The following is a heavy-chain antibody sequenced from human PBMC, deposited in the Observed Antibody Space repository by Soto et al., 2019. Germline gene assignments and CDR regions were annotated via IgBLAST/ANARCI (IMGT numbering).Heavy chain of an antibody. CDR2: IKSDGSIT. D-gene: IGHD4-4*01. CDR3: ARDGLVTTAGVDFDY. J-gene: IGHJ4*02. Sequence: EVQLAESGGGLVQPGGSLRLSCAASGFTFSSYWMHWVRQAPGKGLVWVSRIKSDGSITTYADSVKRRFTISRDNTKNTLYLQMNSRRAEDTAVYYCARDGLVTTAGVDFDYWGQGTLGTVSS. V-gene: IGHV3-74*03. CDR1: GFTFSSYW.